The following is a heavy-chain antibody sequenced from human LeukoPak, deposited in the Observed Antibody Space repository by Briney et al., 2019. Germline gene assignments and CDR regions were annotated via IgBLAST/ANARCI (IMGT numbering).Heavy chain of an antibody. V-gene: IGHV3-74*01. CDR1: GFDFSSNW. CDR2: IKGDGIST. J-gene: IGHJ4*02. Sequence: GGSLRLSCAATGFDFSSNWMHWVRHAPGQGLVWVSRIKGDGISTNYADSVKGRFTISRDIAKNTLYLQMNSLRAEDTGVYYCAKDHYWSIDYWGRGTLVTVSS. D-gene: IGHD3-3*01. CDR3: AKDHYWSIDY.